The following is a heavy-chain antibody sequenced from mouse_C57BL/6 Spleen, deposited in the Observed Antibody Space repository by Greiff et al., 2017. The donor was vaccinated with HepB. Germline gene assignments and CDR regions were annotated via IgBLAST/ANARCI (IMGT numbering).Heavy chain of an antibody. CDR1: GFNIKNTY. V-gene: IGHV14-3*01. CDR2: IDPANGNT. CDR3: ARSIYYYGSFYAMDY. D-gene: IGHD1-1*01. J-gene: IGHJ4*01. Sequence: EVMLVESVAELVRPGASVKLSCTASGFNIKNTYMHWVKQRPEQGLEWIGRIDPANGNTKYAPKFQGKATITADTSSNTAYLQLSSLTSEDTAIYYCARSIYYYGSFYAMDYWGQGTSVTVSS.